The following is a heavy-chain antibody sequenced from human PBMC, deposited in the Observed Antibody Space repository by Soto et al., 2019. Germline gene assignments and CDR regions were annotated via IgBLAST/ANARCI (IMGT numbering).Heavy chain of an antibody. CDR1: GYTFTSYA. V-gene: IGHV1-3*01. Sequence: ASVKVSCKASGYTFTSYATHWVRQAPGQRLEWMGWINAGNGNTKYSQKFQGRVTITRDTSASTAYMELSSLRSEDTAVYYCARAFIAVAGREYYFDYWGQGTLVTVSS. D-gene: IGHD6-19*01. CDR3: ARAFIAVAGREYYFDY. CDR2: INAGNGNT. J-gene: IGHJ4*02.